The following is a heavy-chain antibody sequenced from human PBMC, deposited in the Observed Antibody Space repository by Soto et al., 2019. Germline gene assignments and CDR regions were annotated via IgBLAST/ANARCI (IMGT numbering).Heavy chain of an antibody. V-gene: IGHV4-4*07. D-gene: IGHD6-13*01. Sequence: SETLSLTCTVSGGSISSYYCSWIRQPAVKVLEWVGRSYTSGSTNYNPSLRSRVTMSVDTSKNQFSLKLSSVTAADTAVYYCYSTGYSSSWYLSRYSYYYGMDVWGQGTTVTVSS. CDR3: YSTGYSSSWYLSRYSYYYGMDV. J-gene: IGHJ6*02. CDR1: GGSISSYY. CDR2: SYTSGST.